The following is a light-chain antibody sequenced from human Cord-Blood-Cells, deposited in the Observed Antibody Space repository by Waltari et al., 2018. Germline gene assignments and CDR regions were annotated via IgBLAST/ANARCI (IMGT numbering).Light chain of an antibody. CDR2: EGS. CDR1: SSDVGSYNL. Sequence: QSALTQPASVSGSPGQSITISCTGTSSDVGSYNLVSWYQQHPGKAPKPRIYEGSKRPSGVSNRFSGSKSGNTASLTISGLQAEDEADYYCCSYAGSGVVFGGGTKLTVL. CDR3: CSYAGSGVV. V-gene: IGLV2-23*01. J-gene: IGLJ2*01.